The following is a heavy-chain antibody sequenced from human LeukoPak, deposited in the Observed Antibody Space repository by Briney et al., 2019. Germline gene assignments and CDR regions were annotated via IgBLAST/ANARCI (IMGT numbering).Heavy chain of an antibody. V-gene: IGHV5-10-1*01. CDR3: ASDTSGYSYGFAWFDP. Sequence: GESLKISCKGSGYSFTSYWIGWVRQMPGKGLEWMGRIDPSDSYTNYSPSFQGHVTISADKSISTAYLQWSSLKASDTAMYYCASDTSGYSYGFAWFDPWGQGTLVTVSS. D-gene: IGHD5-18*01. CDR2: IDPSDSYT. CDR1: GYSFTSYW. J-gene: IGHJ5*02.